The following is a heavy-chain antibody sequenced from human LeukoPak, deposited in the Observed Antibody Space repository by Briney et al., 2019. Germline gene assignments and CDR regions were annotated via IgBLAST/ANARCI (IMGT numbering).Heavy chain of an antibody. CDR1: GYTFTGYY. CDR3: ARLGIVVVPAATPDY. J-gene: IGHJ4*02. CDR2: INPNSGGT. V-gene: IGHV1-2*02. D-gene: IGHD2-2*01. Sequence: GASVKVSCKASGYTFTGYYMHWVRQAPGQGLEWMGWINPNSGGTNYAQKFQGRVTMTRDTSISTAYMELSRLRSDDTAVYYCARLGIVVVPAATPDYWGQGTLVTVSS.